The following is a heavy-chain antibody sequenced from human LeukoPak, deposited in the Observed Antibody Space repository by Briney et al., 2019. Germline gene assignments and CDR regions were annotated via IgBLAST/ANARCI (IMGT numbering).Heavy chain of an antibody. Sequence: GGSLRLSCAASGFTFSDYYMSWIRQAPGKGLEWVSYISSSGSTIYYADSVKGRFTISRDNAKNSLYLQMNSLRAEDTAVYYCARDRAESNWTNHTLFDSWGQGTPVTVSS. CDR2: ISSSGSTI. CDR3: ARDRAESNWTNHTLFDS. J-gene: IGHJ4*02. CDR1: GFTFSDYY. D-gene: IGHD1/OR15-1a*01. V-gene: IGHV3-11*04.